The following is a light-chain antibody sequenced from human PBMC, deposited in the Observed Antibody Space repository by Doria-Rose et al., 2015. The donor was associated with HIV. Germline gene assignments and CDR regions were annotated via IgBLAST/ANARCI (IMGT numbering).Light chain of an antibody. CDR1: QGIRNS. CDR3: QQYYSTPQT. CDR2: AAS. V-gene: IGKV1-NL1*01. J-gene: IGKJ2*01. Sequence: VGDRVTITCRASQGIRNSLAWYQQKPGKAPKLLVYAASTLESGVPSRFSGSGSGADYTLTISSLQPEDFATYYCQQYYSTPQTFGQGTKLEIK.